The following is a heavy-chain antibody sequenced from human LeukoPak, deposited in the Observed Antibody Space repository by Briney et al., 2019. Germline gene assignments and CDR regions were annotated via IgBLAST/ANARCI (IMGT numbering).Heavy chain of an antibody. CDR2: IRYDESDK. V-gene: IGHV3-30*02. D-gene: IGHD3-10*01. CDR1: GFTFSRYG. J-gene: IGHJ4*02. Sequence: GGSLRLSCAASGFTFSRYGMHWVRQAPGKGLEWVAFIRYDESDKKYKDSVKGRFTVSKDNSKNTVSLQMNSLRFEDTAVYYCDTYFYASGNYYNYIYYWGQGALLTVSS. CDR3: DTYFYASGNYYNYIYY.